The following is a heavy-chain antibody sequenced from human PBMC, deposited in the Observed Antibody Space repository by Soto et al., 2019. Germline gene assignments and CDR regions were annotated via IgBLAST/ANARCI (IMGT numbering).Heavy chain of an antibody. CDR1: GGTFISYA. V-gene: IGHV1-69*13. Sequence: SVKVSCKASGGTFISYAISWVRQAPGQGLERMGGIIPMYGPADYVQKFSGRVTITADQSTTTVYMELRGLTSEDTAVYYCAVGGGLNFRPRYYFEFWGQGPLVTVSS. CDR2: IIPMYGPA. J-gene: IGHJ4*01. CDR3: AVGGGLNFRPRYYFEF. D-gene: IGHD3-16*01.